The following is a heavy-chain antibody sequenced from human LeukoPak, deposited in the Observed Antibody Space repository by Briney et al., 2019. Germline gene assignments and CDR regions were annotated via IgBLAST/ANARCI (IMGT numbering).Heavy chain of an antibody. Sequence: GGSLRLSCAASGFTFSSYAMHWVRQAPGKGLEWVAVISYDGSNKYYADSVKGRFTISRDNSKNTLYLQMNSLRAEDTAVYYCAREIRPLYSYGLTDPLPPDYWGQGTLVTVSS. CDR1: GFTFSSYA. CDR3: AREIRPLYSYGLTDPLPPDY. V-gene: IGHV3-30-3*01. D-gene: IGHD5-18*01. J-gene: IGHJ4*02. CDR2: ISYDGSNK.